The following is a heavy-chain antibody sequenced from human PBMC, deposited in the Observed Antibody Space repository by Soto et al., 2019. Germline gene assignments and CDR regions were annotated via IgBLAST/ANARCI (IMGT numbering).Heavy chain of an antibody. CDR3: ARGLYCGGGCYSHFDY. CDR1: GGTFSNYP. D-gene: IGHD2-21*02. V-gene: IGHV1-69*01. J-gene: IGHJ4*02. Sequence: VQLVQSWAEVKKPGSSVKVSCKASGGTFSNYPFIWVRQAPGQGLDWMGGIIPIFGTTDYGQRFRGRVTITADESTNTAYMELSSLRSDDTAVYYCARGLYCGGGCYSHFDYWGQGTLVTVSS. CDR2: IIPIFGTT.